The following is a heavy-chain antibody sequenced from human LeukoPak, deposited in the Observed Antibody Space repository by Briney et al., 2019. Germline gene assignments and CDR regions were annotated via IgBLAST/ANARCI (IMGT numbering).Heavy chain of an antibody. CDR1: GFTFSSYG. J-gene: IGHJ4*02. CDR3: AKGGSGSYFRLGSCFDY. CDR2: ISYDGSNK. Sequence: GGSLRLSCAASGFTFSSYGMHWVRQAPGKGLEWVAVISYDGSNKYYADSVKGRFTISRDNSKNTLYLQMNSLRAEDTAVYYCAKGGSGSYFRLGSCFDYWGQGTLVTVSS. V-gene: IGHV3-30*18. D-gene: IGHD1-26*01.